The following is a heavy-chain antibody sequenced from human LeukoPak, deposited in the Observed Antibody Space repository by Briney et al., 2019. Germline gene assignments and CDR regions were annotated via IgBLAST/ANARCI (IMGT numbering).Heavy chain of an antibody. J-gene: IGHJ4*02. D-gene: IGHD5-24*01. CDR3: ARAAGYNYHYFDF. CDR2: MYYSGST. CDR1: GGSVSSYY. Sequence: SETLSLTCTVSGGSVSSYYWSWIRQPPGKGLEYIGYMYYSGSTNYNPSLKSRVTISVDTSKNQFSLNLSSVTAADTAVYYCARAAGYNYHYFDFWGQGTLVTVSS. V-gene: IGHV4-59*08.